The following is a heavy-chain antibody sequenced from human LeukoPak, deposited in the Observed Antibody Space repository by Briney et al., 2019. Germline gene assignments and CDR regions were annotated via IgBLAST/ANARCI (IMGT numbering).Heavy chain of an antibody. CDR3: ARGRLGYCSSTSCFNFDY. D-gene: IGHD2-2*01. V-gene: IGHV1-69*13. CDR1: GGTFSSYA. J-gene: IGHJ4*02. CDR2: IIPIFGTA. Sequence: ASVKVSCKASGGTFSSYAISCVRQAPGQGLEWMGGIIPIFGTANYAQKFQGRVTITADESTSTAYMELSSLRSEDTAVYYCARGRLGYCSSTSCFNFDYWGQGTLVTVSS.